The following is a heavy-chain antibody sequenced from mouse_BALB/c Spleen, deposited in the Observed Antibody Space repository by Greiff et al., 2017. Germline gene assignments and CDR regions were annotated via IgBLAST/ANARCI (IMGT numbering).Heavy chain of an antibody. CDR1: GYTFTSYY. CDR2: INPSNGGT. D-gene: IGHD1-2*01. CDR3: TRGDYYGPFDY. V-gene: IGHV1S81*02. Sequence: VKLVESGAELVKPGASVKLSCKASGYTFTSYYMYWVKQRPGQGLEWIGEINPSNGGTNFNEKFKSKATLTVDKSSSTAYMQLSSLTSEDSAVYYCTRGDYYGPFDYWGQGTTLTVSS. J-gene: IGHJ2*01.